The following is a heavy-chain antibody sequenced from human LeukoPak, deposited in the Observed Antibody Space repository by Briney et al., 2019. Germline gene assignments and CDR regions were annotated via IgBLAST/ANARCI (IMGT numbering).Heavy chain of an antibody. CDR2: ISYDGRNK. Sequence: GGSLRLSCAASGFTFNNYGMHWVRQAPGKGLEWVAVISYDGRNKHYPDSVKGRFTISRDISTDTLWLQMDSLRTEDTAVYYCAKGPLRGTAAAIDYWGQGTLVTVSS. J-gene: IGHJ4*02. CDR1: GFTFNNYG. V-gene: IGHV3-30*18. D-gene: IGHD2-2*01. CDR3: AKGPLRGTAAAIDY.